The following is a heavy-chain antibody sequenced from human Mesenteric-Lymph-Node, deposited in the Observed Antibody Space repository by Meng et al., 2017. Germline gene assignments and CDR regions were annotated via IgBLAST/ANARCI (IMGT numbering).Heavy chain of an antibody. V-gene: IGHV4-4*02. D-gene: IGHD6-19*01. Sequence: QVPLQVSGPGLVQPSGPLAVPAAALGDSSGNSKWWSWLRQAPGKGLEWIGEIYHSGRTNYNPSVKSRVSMSVDKSQNHFSLRLSSVTAADTAVYYCARESVAVAGTSDYWGQGTLVTVSS. CDR2: IYHSGRT. CDR3: ARESVAVAGTSDY. CDR1: GDSSGNSKW. J-gene: IGHJ4*02.